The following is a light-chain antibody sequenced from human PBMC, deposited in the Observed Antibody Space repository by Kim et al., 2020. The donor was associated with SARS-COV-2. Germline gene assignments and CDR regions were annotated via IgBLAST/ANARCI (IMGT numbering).Light chain of an antibody. CDR3: QHHTSWPLS. V-gene: IGKV3-11*01. J-gene: IGKJ4*01. Sequence: LSGGGTAPLSGTSRKVVGKYLGWQQQKRGEAPRLLIYAVSSRATGIAARFSGSGAGEDFTLTISSQEPEDFADYYCQHHTSWPLSFGGGTKVDIK. CDR2: AVS. CDR1: KVVGKY.